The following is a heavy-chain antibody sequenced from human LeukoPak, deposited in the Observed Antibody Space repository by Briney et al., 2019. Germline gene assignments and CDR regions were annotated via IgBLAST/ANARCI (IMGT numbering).Heavy chain of an antibody. D-gene: IGHD4-17*01. V-gene: IGHV1-46*01. CDR3: AREEVNQGMTTVDH. Sequence: ASVNVFYKASGYTFTSYYMHWVRQAPGQGLEWMGIITPSGGSTSYAQKFQGRVTMTRDTSTSTVYMELSSLRSEDTAVYYCAREEVNQGMTTVDHWGQGTLVTVSS. J-gene: IGHJ4*02. CDR2: ITPSGGST. CDR1: GYTFTSYY.